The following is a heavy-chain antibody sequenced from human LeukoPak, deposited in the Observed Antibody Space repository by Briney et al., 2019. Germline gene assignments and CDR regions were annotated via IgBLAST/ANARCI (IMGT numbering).Heavy chain of an antibody. CDR1: GGSISSYY. V-gene: IGHV4-59*08. J-gene: IGHJ4*02. Sequence: SETLSLTCTVSGGSISSYYWSWIRQPPGKGLEWIGYIYYSGSTNYNPSLKSRVTISVDTSKNQFSLKLSSVTAADTAVYYCARARRYYGSGSLYYFDYWGQGTLVTVSS. CDR2: IYYSGST. D-gene: IGHD3-10*01. CDR3: ARARRYYGSGSLYYFDY.